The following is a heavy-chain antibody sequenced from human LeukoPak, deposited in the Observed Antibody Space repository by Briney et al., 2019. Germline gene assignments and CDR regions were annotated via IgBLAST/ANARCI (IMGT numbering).Heavy chain of an antibody. V-gene: IGHV1-18*01. CDR2: ISAYNGNT. D-gene: IGHD3-3*01. CDR3: ARAGAHYDFWSGYYPDP. CDR1: GYTFTSYG. Sequence: ASVKVSCKASGYTFTSYGISWVRQAPGQGLEWMGWISAYNGNTNHAQKLQGRVTMTTDTSTSTAYMELRSLRSDDTAVYYCARAGAHYDFWSGYYPDPWGQGTLVTVSS. J-gene: IGHJ5*02.